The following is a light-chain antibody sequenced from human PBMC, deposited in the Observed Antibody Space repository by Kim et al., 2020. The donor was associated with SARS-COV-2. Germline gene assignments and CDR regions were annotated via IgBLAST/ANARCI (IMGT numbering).Light chain of an antibody. V-gene: IGKV1-27*01. Sequence: DIQMTQSPSSLSASVRDRVTITCRASQGISNYLAWYQQKPGKVPKLLIYAASALRSGVPSRFSGSGSGTDFTLTIRSLQPDEVATYYCQKYNSAPPTVGAGNKVEIK. CDR3: QKYNSAPPT. CDR2: AAS. CDR1: QGISNY. J-gene: IGKJ4*01.